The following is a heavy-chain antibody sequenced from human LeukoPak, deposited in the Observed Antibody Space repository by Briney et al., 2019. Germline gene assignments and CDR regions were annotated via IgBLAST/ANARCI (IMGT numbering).Heavy chain of an antibody. Sequence: SVEVSCKASGGTFGSYAISWVRQAPGQGLEWMGGIIPIFGTANYAQKFQGRVTITADESTSTAYMELSSLRSEDTAVYYCATAASDGYKVPFDYWGQGTLVTVSS. V-gene: IGHV1-69*13. CDR2: IIPIFGTA. CDR1: GGTFGSYA. D-gene: IGHD5-24*01. CDR3: ATAASDGYKVPFDY. J-gene: IGHJ4*02.